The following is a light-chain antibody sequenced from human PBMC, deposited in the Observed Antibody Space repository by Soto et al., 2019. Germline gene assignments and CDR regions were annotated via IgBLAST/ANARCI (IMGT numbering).Light chain of an antibody. J-gene: IGKJ1*01. V-gene: IGKV1-5*03. CDR2: KAS. Sequence: IQITQSPSTLSGSVGDRVTITCRANQTISSWLAWYQQKPGKAPKLLIYKASTLKSGVPSRFSGSGSGTEFTLTISSLQPDDFATYYCQHYNSYSEAFGQGTKVELK. CDR1: QTISSW. CDR3: QHYNSYSEA.